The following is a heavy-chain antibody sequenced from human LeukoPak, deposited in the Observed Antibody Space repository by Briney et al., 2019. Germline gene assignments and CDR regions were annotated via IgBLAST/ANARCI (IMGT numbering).Heavy chain of an antibody. CDR3: AREDCSSTSCQGGMDV. D-gene: IGHD2-2*01. CDR1: GFILSNYW. CDR2: IKEDGSEK. Sequence: GGSLRLSCAASGFILSNYWMTWVRQSPGKGLEWVANIKEDGSEKYYVDSVKGRFTISRDNAKNSLYLQMNSLRAEDTAVYYCAREDCSSTSCQGGMDVWGQGTTVTVSS. J-gene: IGHJ6*02. V-gene: IGHV3-7*01.